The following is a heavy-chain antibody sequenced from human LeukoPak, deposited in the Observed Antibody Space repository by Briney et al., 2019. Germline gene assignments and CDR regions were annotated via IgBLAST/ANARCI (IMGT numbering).Heavy chain of an antibody. J-gene: IGHJ4*02. D-gene: IGHD5-18*01. Sequence: EASVNVSCKASGYTFTIYGISWVRQAPGQGLEWMGWISAYNGNTNYAQKLQGRVTMTTDTSTSTAYMELRSLRSDDTAVYYCASGDTAMEFDYWGQGTLVTVSS. CDR1: GYTFTIYG. CDR3: ASGDTAMEFDY. CDR2: ISAYNGNT. V-gene: IGHV1-18*01.